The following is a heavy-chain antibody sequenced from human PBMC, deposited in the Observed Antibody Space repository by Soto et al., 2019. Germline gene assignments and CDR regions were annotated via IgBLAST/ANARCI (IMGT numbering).Heavy chain of an antibody. V-gene: IGHV1-3*01. Sequence: ASVKVSCKASGYTFTSYAMHWVRQAPGQRLEWMGWINAGNGNTKYSQKFQGRVTITRDTSASTAYMELSSLRSEDTAVYYCARDTGYCSSTSCYRPLAYWGQGTLVTVSS. CDR1: GYTFTSYA. CDR3: ARDTGYCSSTSCYRPLAY. J-gene: IGHJ4*02. CDR2: INAGNGNT. D-gene: IGHD2-2*02.